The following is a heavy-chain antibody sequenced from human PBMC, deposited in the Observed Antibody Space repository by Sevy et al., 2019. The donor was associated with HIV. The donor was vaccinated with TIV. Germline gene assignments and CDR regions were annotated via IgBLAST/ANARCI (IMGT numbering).Heavy chain of an antibody. V-gene: IGHV3-30*04. CDR1: GFTFSDYV. CDR2: ISHDTTVK. D-gene: IGHD3-9*01. J-gene: IGHJ4*02. Sequence: GGSLRLSCAASGFTFSDYVMHWVRQAPGTGLEWLARISHDTTVKYYADSLKGRFTISRDNSKNTLYLQMNSLRHEDTAVYHCARDADWSLNYWGQRTLVTVSS. CDR3: ARDADWSLNY.